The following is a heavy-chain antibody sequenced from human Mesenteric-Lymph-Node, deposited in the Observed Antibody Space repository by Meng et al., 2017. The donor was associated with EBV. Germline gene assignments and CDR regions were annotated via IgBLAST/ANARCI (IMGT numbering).Heavy chain of an antibody. CDR3: ARITFGGAIGD. CDR1: SGSISNSNW. V-gene: IGHV4-4*02. J-gene: IGHJ4*02. D-gene: IGHD3-16*02. Sequence: GHMGESRPRRVEPSGTLSLTCAVSSGSISNSNWWSWVRQPPGKGLQWIGEIFHSGGTNYNPSLKSRVTISVDKSKNQFSLKVNSLTAADTAVYYCARITFGGAIGDWGQGTLVTVSS. CDR2: IFHSGGT.